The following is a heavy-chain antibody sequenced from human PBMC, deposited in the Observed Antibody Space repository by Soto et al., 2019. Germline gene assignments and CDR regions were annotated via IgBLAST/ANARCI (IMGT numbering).Heavy chain of an antibody. V-gene: IGHV3-33*01. Sequence: HPGGSLRLSCAASGFTFSSYGMHWVRQAPGKGLEWVAVIWYDGSNKYYADSVKGRFTISRDNSKNTLYLQMNSLRAEDTAVYYCARVRGDYDPDGGYYYYYGMDVWGQGTTVTVSS. J-gene: IGHJ6*02. CDR3: ARVRGDYDPDGGYYYYYGMDV. CDR2: IWYDGSNK. D-gene: IGHD4-17*01. CDR1: GFTFSSYG.